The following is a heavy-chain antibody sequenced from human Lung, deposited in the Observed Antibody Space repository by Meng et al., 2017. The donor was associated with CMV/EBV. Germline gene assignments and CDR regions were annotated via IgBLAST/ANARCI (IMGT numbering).Heavy chain of an antibody. CDR1: GFTFSHYK. CDR3: ARSDSYGDFDS. CDR2: ISRSDNTK. V-gene: IGHV3-48*03. Sequence: GGSLRLXCAASGFTFSHYKMNWVRQAPGKGLEWVSYISRSDNTKDYADSVKARFTISRDNAKNSLYLHMNSLRADDTAVYYCARSDSYGDFDSWGQGTLVTVSS. J-gene: IGHJ4*02. D-gene: IGHD5-18*01.